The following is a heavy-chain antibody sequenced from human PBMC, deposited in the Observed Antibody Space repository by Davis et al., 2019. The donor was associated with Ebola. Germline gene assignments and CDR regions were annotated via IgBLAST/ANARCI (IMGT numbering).Heavy chain of an antibody. D-gene: IGHD3-10*01. CDR3: ARTRPPLKNYYFSGPYHNAPYFDY. J-gene: IGHJ4*02. CDR2: INPNSGGS. V-gene: IGHV1-2*02. CDR1: GYTFTGYY. Sequence: ASVKVSCKASGYTFTGYYMHWVRQAPGQGLEWMGWINPNSGGSNFAQKFQGRIIVTRDTSISTAYMELSSLRSDDTAIYYCARTRPPLKNYYFSGPYHNAPYFDYWGQGTLVTVSS.